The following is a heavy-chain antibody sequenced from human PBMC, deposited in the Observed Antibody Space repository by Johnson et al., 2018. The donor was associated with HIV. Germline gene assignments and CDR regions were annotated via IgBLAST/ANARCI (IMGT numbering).Heavy chain of an antibody. CDR1: GITVRSNY. V-gene: IGHV3-66*02. J-gene: IGHJ3*02. CDR3: ARDGRDLATRGAFDI. CDR2: IFSVGKT. D-gene: IGHD5-24*01. Sequence: VESGGGLGQSGGSLRLSCAASGITVRSNYMSWVRRAPGTGLEWVSIIFSVGKTNYAESVEGRFTIPRDNSKNMLYLQMNSLRPEDTAVYYCARDGRDLATRGAFDIWGPGTVVTVSS.